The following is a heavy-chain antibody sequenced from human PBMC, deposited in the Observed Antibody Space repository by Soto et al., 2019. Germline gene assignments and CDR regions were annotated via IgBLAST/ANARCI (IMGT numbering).Heavy chain of an antibody. Sequence: GGSLTLSXPPSAFTFSRDGMHWVRHAAGKGLGWVAVISYDGRKKYYADSVKGRFTISRDNSKNTLYLQMNSLRAEDTAVYYCAKDHYDFWRGYYKGDGYYYYYGMDVWGQGTTVTVSS. D-gene: IGHD3-3*01. CDR3: AKDHYDFWRGYYKGDGYYYYYGMDV. J-gene: IGHJ6*02. CDR1: AFTFSRDG. CDR2: ISYDGRKK. V-gene: IGHV3-30*18.